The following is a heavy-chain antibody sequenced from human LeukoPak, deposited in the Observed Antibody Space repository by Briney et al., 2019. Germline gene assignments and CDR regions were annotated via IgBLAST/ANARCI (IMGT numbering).Heavy chain of an antibody. D-gene: IGHD6-6*01. Sequence: GGSLSLSCAASGFSLSTYTMSWVRQAPGKGLQWFSYISSSSSTIYYADSVKGRFTISRDNAKNSLYLQMNSLRDEDTAVYYCAREYSSSSGRAFDIWGQGTMVTVSS. V-gene: IGHV3-48*02. CDR1: GFSLSTYT. J-gene: IGHJ3*02. CDR3: AREYSSSSGRAFDI. CDR2: ISSSSSTI.